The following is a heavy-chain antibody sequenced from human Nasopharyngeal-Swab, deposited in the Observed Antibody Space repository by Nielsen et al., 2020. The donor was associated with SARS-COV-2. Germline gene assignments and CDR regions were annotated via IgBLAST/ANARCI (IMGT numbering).Heavy chain of an antibody. CDR2: IYYSGST. CDR3: AREVVGPAAKFSYYYYYMDV. V-gene: IGHV4-30-4*01. Sequence: SETLSLTCTVSGGSISSGDYYWSWLRQPPGKGLEWIGYIYYSGSTYYNPSLKSRVTISVDTSKNQFSLKLSSVTAADTAVYYCAREVVGPAAKFSYYYYYMDVWGKGTTVTVSS. J-gene: IGHJ6*03. CDR1: GGSISSGDYY. D-gene: IGHD2-2*01.